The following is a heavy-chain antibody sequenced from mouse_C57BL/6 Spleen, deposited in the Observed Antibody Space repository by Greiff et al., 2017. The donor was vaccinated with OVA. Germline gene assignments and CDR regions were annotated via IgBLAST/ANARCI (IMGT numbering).Heavy chain of an antibody. CDR1: GYSFTDYN. CDR2: INPNYGTT. D-gene: IGHD2-4*01. V-gene: IGHV1-39*01. J-gene: IGHJ2*01. Sequence: VVEPGASVKISCKASGYSFTDYNMNWVKQSNGKSLEWIGVINPNYGTTSYNQKFKGKATLTVDQSSSTAYMQLNSLTSEDSAVYYCARSGDYDGYFDYWGQGTTLTVSS. CDR3: ARSGDYDGYFDY.